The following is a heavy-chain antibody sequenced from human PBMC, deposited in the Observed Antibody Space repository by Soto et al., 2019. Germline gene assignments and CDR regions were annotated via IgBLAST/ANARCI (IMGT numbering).Heavy chain of an antibody. V-gene: IGHV1-69*13. Sequence: SVKVSCKASGGTFSSYAISWVRQAPGQGLEWMGGIIPIFGTANYAQKFQGRVTITADESTSTAYMELSSLRSEDTAVYYCARDVLGGSYSDYYYGMDVWGQGTTVTVSS. CDR1: GGTFSSYA. CDR2: IIPIFGTA. D-gene: IGHD1-26*01. J-gene: IGHJ6*02. CDR3: ARDVLGGSYSDYYYGMDV.